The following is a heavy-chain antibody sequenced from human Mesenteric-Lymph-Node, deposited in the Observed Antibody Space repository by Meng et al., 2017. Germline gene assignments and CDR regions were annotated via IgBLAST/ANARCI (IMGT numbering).Heavy chain of an antibody. V-gene: IGHV1-69*06. CDR3: ARVVAMVRGILHFDY. CDR1: GGTFSSYA. Sequence: SVKVSCKASGGTFSSYAISWVRQAPGQGLEWMGGIIPIFGTANYAQKFQGRVTITADKSTSTAYMELSSLRSEDTAVYYCARVVAMVRGILHFDYWGQGTLVTVSS. D-gene: IGHD3-10*01. J-gene: IGHJ4*02. CDR2: IIPIFGTA.